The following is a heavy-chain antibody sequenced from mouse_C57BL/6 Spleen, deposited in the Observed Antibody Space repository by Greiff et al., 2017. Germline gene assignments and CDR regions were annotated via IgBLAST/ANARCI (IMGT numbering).Heavy chain of an antibody. CDR1: GYTFTDYE. Sequence: QVQLQQPGAELVRPGASVTLSCKASGYTFTDYEMHWVKQTPVHGLEWIGAIDPETGGTAYNQKFKGKAILTADTSSSTAYMELRSLTSEDSAVYYCTRDSSGLAWFADWGQGTLVTVSA. J-gene: IGHJ3*01. V-gene: IGHV1-15*01. CDR3: TRDSSGLAWFAD. D-gene: IGHD3-2*02. CDR2: IDPETGGT.